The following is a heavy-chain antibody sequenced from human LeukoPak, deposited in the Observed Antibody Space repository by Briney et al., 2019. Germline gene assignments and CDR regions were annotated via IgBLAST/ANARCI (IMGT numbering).Heavy chain of an antibody. CDR2: IKGESEI. CDR3: ARDYLDSSGAHYDY. CDR1: GFTFNNYW. J-gene: IGHJ4*02. D-gene: IGHD3-22*01. V-gene: IGHV3-7*01. Sequence: GGSLRLSCAASGFTFNNYWMSWVGQAPGKGLECVANIKGESEIRYVDSVKGRFTISRDNAKNSLYLQMSSLRVEDTAMYYCARDYLDSSGAHYDYWGQGTLVTVYS.